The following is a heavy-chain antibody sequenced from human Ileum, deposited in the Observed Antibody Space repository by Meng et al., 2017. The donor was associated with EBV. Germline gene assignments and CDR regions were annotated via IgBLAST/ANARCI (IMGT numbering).Heavy chain of an antibody. J-gene: IGHJ4*02. D-gene: IGHD3-10*01. V-gene: IGHV4-4*02. CDR1: GGAIRSIFW. Sequence: SGPGQVSASGTLSLTSAVYGGAIRSIFWWSWVGQRTGTGMEWIGESYHGWFINYNQYLKSQVTISIDESKDQFTLRLTSVTVADTAVYSFKNFHQDGSAVYRDYWGQGTLVTVSS. CDR3: KNFHQDGSAVYRDY. CDR2: SYHGWFI.